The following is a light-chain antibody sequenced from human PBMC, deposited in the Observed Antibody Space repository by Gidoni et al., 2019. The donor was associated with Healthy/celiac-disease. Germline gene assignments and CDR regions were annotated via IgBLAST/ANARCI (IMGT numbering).Light chain of an antibody. Sequence: DIQMTQSPSSLSASVGDRVTITCRASQSISSYLNWYQQKPGKAPKLLIYAASSLQSGVPSRFSGSGSGTDFTLNISSLQPEDFATYYCQQSYSTPPWTFXQXTKVEIK. J-gene: IGKJ1*01. CDR2: AAS. CDR1: QSISSY. V-gene: IGKV1-39*01. CDR3: QQSYSTPPWT.